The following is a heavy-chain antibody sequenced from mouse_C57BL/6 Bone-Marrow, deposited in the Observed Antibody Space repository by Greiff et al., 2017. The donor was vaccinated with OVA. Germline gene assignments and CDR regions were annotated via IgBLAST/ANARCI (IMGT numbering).Heavy chain of an antibody. Sequence: EVKLMESGGGLVQPGGSLKLSCAASGFTFSDYGMAWVRQAPRKGPEWVAFISNLAYSIYYADTVTGRFTISRENAKNTLYLEMSSLRSEDTAMYYCARRDVLFYAMDYWGQGTSVTVSS. CDR1: GFTFSDYG. CDR2: ISNLAYSI. CDR3: ARRDVLFYAMDY. V-gene: IGHV5-15*01. J-gene: IGHJ4*01. D-gene: IGHD3-3*01.